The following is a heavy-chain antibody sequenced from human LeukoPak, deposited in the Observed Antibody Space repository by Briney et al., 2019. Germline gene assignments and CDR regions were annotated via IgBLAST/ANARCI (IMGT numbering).Heavy chain of an antibody. V-gene: IGHV5-51*01. CDR1: GYSFTSYW. CDR2: IYPGDSDT. J-gene: IGHJ4*02. Sequence: GESLQISCKGSGYSFTSYWIGWVRQMPGKGLEWMGIIYPGDSDTRYSPSFQGQVTISADKSISTAYLQWSSLKASDTAMYYCARHPNHYDILTGYPPFIDYWGQGTLVTVSS. CDR3: ARHPNHYDILTGYPPFIDY. D-gene: IGHD3-9*01.